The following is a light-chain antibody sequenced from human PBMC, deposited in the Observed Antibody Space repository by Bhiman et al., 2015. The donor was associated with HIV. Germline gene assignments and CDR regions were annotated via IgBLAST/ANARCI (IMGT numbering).Light chain of an antibody. CDR2: YDK. Sequence: SDVLSQPPSVSVAPGKTASITCGGNNIGSKSVHWYQQKPGQAPVVVIYYDKDRPSGIPERFSGSNSGNTATLTISRVEAGDEAAYYCQVWDSLSDHRVFGGGTKLAVL. CDR3: QVWDSLSDHRV. J-gene: IGLJ3*02. CDR1: NIGSKS. V-gene: IGLV3-21*01.